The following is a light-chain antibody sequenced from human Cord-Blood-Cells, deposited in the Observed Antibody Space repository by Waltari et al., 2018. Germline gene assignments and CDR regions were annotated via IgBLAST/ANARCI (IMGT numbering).Light chain of an antibody. CDR1: QSVSSN. CDR3: QQYNNWPPWT. CDR2: GAS. V-gene: IGKV3-15*01. Sequence: EIVMTQSPATLSVSPGERATLSCRASQSVSSNLAWYQQKPGQAPRLLIYGASTRATGIPARFRVSGSGTEFTLTISSLQSEDFAVYDCQQYNNWPPWTFGQGTKVEIK. J-gene: IGKJ1*01.